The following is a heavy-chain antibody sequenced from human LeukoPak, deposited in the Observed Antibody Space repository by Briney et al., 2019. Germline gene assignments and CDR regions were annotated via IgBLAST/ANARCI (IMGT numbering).Heavy chain of an antibody. CDR1: GGTFSSYA. CDR3: ARWAYYYDSSGYYFDY. CDR2: IIPIFGTA. Sequence: ASVKVSCKASGGTFSSYAISWVRQAPGRGLEWMGGIIPIFGTANYAQKFQGRVTITADESTSTAYMELSSLRSEDTAVYYCARWAYYYDSSGYYFDYWGQGTLVTVSS. V-gene: IGHV1-69*13. D-gene: IGHD3-22*01. J-gene: IGHJ4*02.